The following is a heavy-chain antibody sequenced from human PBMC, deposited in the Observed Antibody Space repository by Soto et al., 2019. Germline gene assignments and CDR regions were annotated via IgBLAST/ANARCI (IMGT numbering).Heavy chain of an antibody. CDR3: AKAKVSPPDYYYYMDV. CDR1: GLTFSSYS. J-gene: IGHJ6*03. Sequence: PGGSLRLSCAASGLTFSSYSMSWVRQAPGKGLEWVSAISGSGGSTYYADSGKGRFTISRDNSTNTLYLQMNSLRAEDTDVYYCAKAKVSPPDYYYYMDVWGKGTTVTVSS. CDR2: ISGSGGST. V-gene: IGHV3-23*01. D-gene: IGHD2-2*01.